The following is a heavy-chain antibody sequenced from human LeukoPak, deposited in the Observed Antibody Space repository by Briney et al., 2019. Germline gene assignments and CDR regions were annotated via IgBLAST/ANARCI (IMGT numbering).Heavy chain of an antibody. J-gene: IGHJ2*01. D-gene: IGHD1-7*01. Sequence: GGSLRLSCAASGFMFNRYAMTWVRQAPGKGLKWVSTLSPSGTTTYYADSVKGRFTMSRDNSKNTVALQMDSLRAEDTATYYCAKDDSGWNYAWHLGLWGRGTQVTVSS. CDR3: AKDDSGWNYAWHLGL. V-gene: IGHV3-23*01. CDR2: LSPSGTTT. CDR1: GFMFNRYA.